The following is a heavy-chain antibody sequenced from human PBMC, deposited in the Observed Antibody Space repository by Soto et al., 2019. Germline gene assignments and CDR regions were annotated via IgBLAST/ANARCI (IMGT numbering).Heavy chain of an antibody. CDR2: INAGNGNT. J-gene: IGHJ5*02. CDR1: GYTFTSYA. CDR3: SRGFRGGAPDGFEP. D-gene: IGHD3-16*01. Sequence: QVQLVQSGAEVKKPGASVKVSCKASGYTFTSYAMHWVRQAPGQRLEWMGWINAGNGNTKYSQKFQGRVNITRDTSASTAYMELGSLRSEDTAVYCCSRGFRGGAPDGFEPWGQGNLVTVSS. V-gene: IGHV1-3*01.